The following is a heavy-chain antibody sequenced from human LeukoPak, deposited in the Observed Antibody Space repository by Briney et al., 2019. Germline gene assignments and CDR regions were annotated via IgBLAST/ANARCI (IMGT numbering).Heavy chain of an antibody. CDR2: IYYSGST. J-gene: IGHJ4*02. Sequence: SETLSLTYNVSGGSISSYYWSWTRQPPGKGLEWIGNIYYSGSTNYNPSLKSRVTISVDTSKNQFSRKLSSVTAADTAVYYCAGGYSYGPFDYWGQGTLVTVSS. CDR3: AGGYSYGPFDY. V-gene: IGHV4-59*01. CDR1: GGSISSYY. D-gene: IGHD5-18*01.